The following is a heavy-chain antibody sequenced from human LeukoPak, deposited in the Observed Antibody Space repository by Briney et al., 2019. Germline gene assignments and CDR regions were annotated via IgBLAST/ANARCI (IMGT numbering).Heavy chain of an antibody. D-gene: IGHD1-26*01. Sequence: GASVKVSCKASRYTFAGYSMHWVRQAPGQGLEWMGWINPNSGGTYYPQKFQGRVTMTGDTSISTAYMELSRLTSDDTAVYYCARGRGSYSLDYWGQGTLVTVSS. J-gene: IGHJ4*02. CDR3: ARGRGSYSLDY. CDR1: RYTFAGYS. CDR2: INPNSGGT. V-gene: IGHV1-2*02.